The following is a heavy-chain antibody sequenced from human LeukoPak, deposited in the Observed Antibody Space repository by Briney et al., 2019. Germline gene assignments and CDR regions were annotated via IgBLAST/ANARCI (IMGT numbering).Heavy chain of an antibody. CDR3: ARDQNRRDYYDSSGYYELDY. CDR2: IKQDGSEK. V-gene: IGHV3-7*01. J-gene: IGHJ4*02. Sequence: GGSLRLFCAASGFTFSSYWMSWVRQAPGKGLEWVANIKQDGSEKYYVDSVKGRFTISRDNAKNSLYLQMNSLRAEDTAVYYCARDQNRRDYYDSSGYYELDYWGQGTLVTVSS. D-gene: IGHD3-22*01. CDR1: GFTFSSYW.